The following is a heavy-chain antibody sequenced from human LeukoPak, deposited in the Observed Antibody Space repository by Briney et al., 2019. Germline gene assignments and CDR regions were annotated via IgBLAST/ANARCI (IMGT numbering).Heavy chain of an antibody. Sequence: GESLKISCKGSGYSFTNYWIGWVRQMPGKGLEWMGIIYPGDSDTRYSPSFQGQVTISADKSISTAYLQWSSLKASDTAMYYCAVPMVRGVWAFDIWGQGTMVTVSS. CDR2: IYPGDSDT. CDR1: GYSFTNYW. J-gene: IGHJ3*02. V-gene: IGHV5-51*01. D-gene: IGHD3-10*01. CDR3: AVPMVRGVWAFDI.